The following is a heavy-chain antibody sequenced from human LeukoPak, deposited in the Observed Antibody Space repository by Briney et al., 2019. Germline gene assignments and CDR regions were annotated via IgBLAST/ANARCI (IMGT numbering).Heavy chain of an antibody. D-gene: IGHD2-8*01. CDR1: GFTFSSYW. CDR3: ARAPTYCTNGVCYNSRFDY. J-gene: IGHJ4*02. Sequence: PGGSLRLSCAASGFTFSSYWMSWVRQAPGKGLEWVANIKQDGSEKYYVDSVKGRFTISRDNAKNSLYLQMNSLSAEDTAVYYCARAPTYCTNGVCYNSRFDYWGQGTLVTVSS. V-gene: IGHV3-7*01. CDR2: IKQDGSEK.